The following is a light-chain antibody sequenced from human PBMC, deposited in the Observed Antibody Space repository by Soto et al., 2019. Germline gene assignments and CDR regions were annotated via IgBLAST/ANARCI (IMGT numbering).Light chain of an antibody. V-gene: IGKV3-15*01. CDR2: GAS. CDR1: QSVSSD. Sequence: EMVMPRAPAARCVPRGERATLSCRASQSVSSDLAWYHQKPGQAPRLLIYGASTRATGIPARFSGSGSGTEFTLTISSLQSEDFAVYYCQQYNNWPRTFGQGTKVDIK. J-gene: IGKJ1*01. CDR3: QQYNNWPRT.